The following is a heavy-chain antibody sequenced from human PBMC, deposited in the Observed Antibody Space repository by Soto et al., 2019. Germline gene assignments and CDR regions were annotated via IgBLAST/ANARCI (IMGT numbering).Heavy chain of an antibody. V-gene: IGHV1-2*02. CDR1: GYTFTGYY. CDR2: INPNSGGT. CDR3: ARDPVAGTHFDY. J-gene: IGHJ4*02. D-gene: IGHD6-19*01. Sequence: ASVKVSCKASGYTFTGYYMHWVRQAPGQGLEWMGWINPNSGGTNYAQKLQGRVTMTTDTSTSTAYMELRSLRSDDTAVYYCARDPVAGTHFDYWGQGTLVTVSS.